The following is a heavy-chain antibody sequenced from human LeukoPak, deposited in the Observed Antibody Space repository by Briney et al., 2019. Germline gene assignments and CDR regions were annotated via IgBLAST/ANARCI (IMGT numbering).Heavy chain of an antibody. D-gene: IGHD2-2*01. Sequence: GGSLRLSCEASGFTFGSFAMSWVRQAPGEGLEWLSGISGSGYYTYYAGSVKGRFTISRDNSKSTLYIEMSSLRVEDTAVYYCVKDGSWGDYQFYFYMDVWGKGTTVTVS. CDR1: GFTFGSFA. CDR3: VKDGSWGDYQFYFYMDV. J-gene: IGHJ6*03. V-gene: IGHV3-23*01. CDR2: ISGSGYYT.